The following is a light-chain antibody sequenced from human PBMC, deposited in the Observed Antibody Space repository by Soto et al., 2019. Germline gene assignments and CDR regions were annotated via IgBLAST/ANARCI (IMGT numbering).Light chain of an antibody. V-gene: IGKV3-11*01. Sequence: EIVLTQSPATLSLSPGERATLSCRASQSVGSYLAWYQQKPGQAPRLLIYEASNRATGIPAGFSGRGSATDFTLTISSLAPEDFAVYYCQPWTFGPGTKVDIK. CDR3: QPWT. CDR1: QSVGSY. J-gene: IGKJ3*01. CDR2: EAS.